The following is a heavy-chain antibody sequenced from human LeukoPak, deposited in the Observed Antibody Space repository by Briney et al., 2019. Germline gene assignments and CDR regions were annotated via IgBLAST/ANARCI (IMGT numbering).Heavy chain of an antibody. V-gene: IGHV3-48*03. CDR2: ISSSGSTI. D-gene: IGHD6-13*01. Sequence: GGSLRLSCAASGFTFSSYEMNWVRQAPGKGLEWVSYISSSGSTIYYADSVKGRFTISRDNSKNTLYLQMNSLRAEDTAVYYCAKDPWYGAAAGTPDNGGYWGQGTLVTVSS. CDR1: GFTFSSYE. J-gene: IGHJ4*02. CDR3: AKDPWYGAAAGTPDNGGY.